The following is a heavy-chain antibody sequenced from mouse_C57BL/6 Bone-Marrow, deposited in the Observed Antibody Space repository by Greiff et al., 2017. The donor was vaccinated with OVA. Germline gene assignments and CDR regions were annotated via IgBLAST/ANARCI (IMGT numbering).Heavy chain of an antibody. Sequence: VQLQESGAELVKPGASVKMSFKASGYTFTSYWITWVKQRPGQGLEWIGDIYPGSGSTNYNEKFKSKATLTVDTSSSTAYMQLSSLTSEDSAVYYCARPFRAYWGQGTTLTVSS. CDR1: GYTFTSYW. CDR2: IYPGSGST. V-gene: IGHV1-55*01. J-gene: IGHJ2*01. CDR3: ARPFRAY. D-gene: IGHD3-2*02.